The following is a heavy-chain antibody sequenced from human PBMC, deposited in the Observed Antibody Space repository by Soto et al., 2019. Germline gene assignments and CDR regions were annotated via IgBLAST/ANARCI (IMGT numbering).Heavy chain of an antibody. CDR3: ARSPSGSYFDY. CDR1: GFTFSSYS. CDR2: ISSSSTI. D-gene: IGHD1-26*01. V-gene: IGHV3-48*02. J-gene: IGHJ4*02. Sequence: GGSLRLSCAASGFTFSSYSMNWVRQAPGKGLEWVSYISSSSTIYYADSVKGRFTISRDNAKNSLYLQMNSLRDEDTAVYYCARSPSGSYFDYWGQGTLVTVSS.